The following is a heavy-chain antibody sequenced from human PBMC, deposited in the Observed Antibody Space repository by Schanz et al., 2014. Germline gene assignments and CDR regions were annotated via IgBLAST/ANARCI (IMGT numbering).Heavy chain of an antibody. CDR1: GFTFSSYA. CDR2: ISGSGGST. V-gene: IGHV3-23*04. D-gene: IGHD5-12*01. CDR3: AKDLLVATSNYYYYGMDV. Sequence: EVQLVESGGGLVQPGGSLRLSCAASGFTFSSYAMSWVRQAPGKGLEWVSAISGSGGSTYYADSVKGRFTISRDNSKNTLYLQMNSLRAEDTAVYYCAKDLLVATSNYYYYGMDVWGQGTTVNVSS. J-gene: IGHJ6*02.